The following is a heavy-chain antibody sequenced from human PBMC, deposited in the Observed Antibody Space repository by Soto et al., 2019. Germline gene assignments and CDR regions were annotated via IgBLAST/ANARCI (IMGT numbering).Heavy chain of an antibody. CDR3: ARDRLGYSYDYYYYYGMDV. Sequence: SETLSLTCTVSGGSISSGGYYWSWIRQHPGKGLEWIGYIYYSGSTYYNPSLKSRVTISVDTSKNQFSLKLSSVTAADTAVYYCARDRLGYSYDYYYYYGMDVWGQGTTVTVSS. D-gene: IGHD5-18*01. CDR2: IYYSGST. V-gene: IGHV4-31*03. CDR1: GGSISSGGYY. J-gene: IGHJ6*02.